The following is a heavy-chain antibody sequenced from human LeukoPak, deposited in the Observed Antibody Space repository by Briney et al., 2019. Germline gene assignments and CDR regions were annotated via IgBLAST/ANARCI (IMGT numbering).Heavy chain of an antibody. D-gene: IGHD5-18*01. CDR1: GGSVSSASYY. Sequence: PSETLSLTCTVSGGSVSSASYYWSWIRLPPGKGLEWIGFIYYSGSTNYNPSLKSRVTISVDTSKNQFSLKLSSVTAADTAVYYCARGPHIQLWSAFDYWGQGTLVTVSS. CDR2: IYYSGST. CDR3: ARGPHIQLWSAFDY. J-gene: IGHJ4*02. V-gene: IGHV4-61*01.